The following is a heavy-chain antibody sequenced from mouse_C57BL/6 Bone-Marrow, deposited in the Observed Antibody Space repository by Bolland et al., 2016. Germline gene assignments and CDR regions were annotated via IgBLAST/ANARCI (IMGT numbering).Heavy chain of an antibody. CDR3: ARSFAY. J-gene: IGHJ3*01. V-gene: IGHV1-78*01. Sequence: GSTKYNEKFKGKATLTADKSSSTAYMQLNSLTSEDSAVYFCARSFAYWGQGTLV. CDR2: GST.